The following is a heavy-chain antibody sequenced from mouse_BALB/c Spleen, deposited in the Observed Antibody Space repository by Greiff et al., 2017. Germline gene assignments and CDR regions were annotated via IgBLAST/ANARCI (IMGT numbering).Heavy chain of an antibody. V-gene: IGHV10-1*02. CDR3: VRGTTVVEDYYFDY. D-gene: IGHD1-1*01. CDR2: IRSKSNNYAT. J-gene: IGHJ2*01. CDR1: GFTFNTYA. Sequence: EVKLMESGGGLVQPKGSLKLSCAASGFTFNTYAMNWVRQAPGKGLEWVARIRSKSNNYATYYADSVKDRFTISRDDSQSMLYLQMNNLKTEDTAMYYCVRGTTVVEDYYFDYWGQGTTLTVSS.